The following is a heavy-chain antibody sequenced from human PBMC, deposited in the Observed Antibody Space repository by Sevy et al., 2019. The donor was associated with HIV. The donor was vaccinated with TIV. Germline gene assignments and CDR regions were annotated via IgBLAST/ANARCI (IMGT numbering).Heavy chain of an antibody. CDR1: GYTFTSYG. CDR2: ISAYNGNT. Sequence: ASVKVSCKASGYTFTSYGISWVRQAPGQGLEWMGWISAYNGNTNYAQKLQGRVTMTTDTSTITAYMELRSLRSDDTAVYYCARDESGINDFWSGYYPLLYYYYGMDVWGQGTTVTVSS. V-gene: IGHV1-18*01. J-gene: IGHJ6*02. CDR3: ARDESGINDFWSGYYPLLYYYYGMDV. D-gene: IGHD3-3*01.